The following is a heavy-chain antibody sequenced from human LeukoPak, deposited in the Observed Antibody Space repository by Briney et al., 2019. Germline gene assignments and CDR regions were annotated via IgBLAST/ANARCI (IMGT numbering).Heavy chain of an antibody. D-gene: IGHD3-22*01. V-gene: IGHV4-39*01. CDR2: VYYSGTT. J-gene: IGHJ4*02. CDR3: ARHGVTMIVVVLDY. Sequence: PSETLSLTCSVSGGSISLSYYYWGWIRQPPGKALEWIGSVYYSGTTSYNPSLKSRVTISVDMSKNHFSLKLSSVTAADTAVYYCARHGVTMIVVVLDYWGQGTLVTVSS. CDR1: GGSISLSYYY.